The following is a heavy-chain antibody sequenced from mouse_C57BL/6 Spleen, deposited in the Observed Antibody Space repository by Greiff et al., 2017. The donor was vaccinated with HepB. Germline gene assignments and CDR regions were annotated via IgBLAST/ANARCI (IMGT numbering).Heavy chain of an antibody. V-gene: IGHV1-81*01. CDR2: IYPRSGNT. CDR3: ARSEPYYFDY. Sequence: VKLMESGAELARPGASVKLSCKASGYTFTSYGISWVKQRTGQGLEWIGEIYPRSGNTYYNEKFKGKATLTADKSSSTAYMELRSLTSEDSAVYFCARSEPYYFDYWGQGTTLTVSS. CDR1: GYTFTSYG. J-gene: IGHJ2*01.